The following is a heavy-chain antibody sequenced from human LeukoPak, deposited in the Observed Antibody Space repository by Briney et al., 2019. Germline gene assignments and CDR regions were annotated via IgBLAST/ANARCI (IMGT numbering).Heavy chain of an antibody. CDR3: ARVEAYNWNDADAFDI. D-gene: IGHD1-20*01. V-gene: IGHV4-4*02. CDR2: IYHSGSI. Sequence: PSETLSLTCAVSGGSISSSNWWSWVRQFPGKGLEWIGEIYHSGSINYSPSLKSRVTISVDKSKNQFSLKLSSVTAADTAVYYCARVEAYNWNDADAFDIWGQGTMVTVSS. J-gene: IGHJ3*02. CDR1: GGSISSSNW.